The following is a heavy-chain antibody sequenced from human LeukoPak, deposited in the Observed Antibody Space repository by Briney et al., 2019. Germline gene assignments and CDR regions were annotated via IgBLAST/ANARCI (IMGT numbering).Heavy chain of an antibody. CDR2: IYHSGST. CDR1: GASITNDNW. D-gene: IGHD6-19*01. V-gene: IGHV4-4*02. Sequence: SGTLSLTCAVSGASITNDNWWSWVRQTPGKGLEWIGEIYHSGSTSYNPSLKNRVTIPVDKSNNRFSLRLTSVTAADTAMYYCAANGWYCLDHWGQGALVTVSS. CDR3: AANGWYCLDH. J-gene: IGHJ1*01.